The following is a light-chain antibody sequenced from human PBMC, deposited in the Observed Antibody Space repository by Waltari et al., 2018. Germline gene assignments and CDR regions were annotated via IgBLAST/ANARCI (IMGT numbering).Light chain of an antibody. CDR1: SNDVGGYNS. Sequence: QSALTQPASVSGSPGQSVTIFCTGTSNDVGGYNSVSWYQEHPGQAPRVIIYDVSDPPSGVSDRFPGSKSGNTASLTISGLQAEDEADYYCSSQSSNNVVLFGGGTKLTVL. CDR3: SSQSSNNVVL. J-gene: IGLJ2*01. CDR2: DVS. V-gene: IGLV2-14*01.